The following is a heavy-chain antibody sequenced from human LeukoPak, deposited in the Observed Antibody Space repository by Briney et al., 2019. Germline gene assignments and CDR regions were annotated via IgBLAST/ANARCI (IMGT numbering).Heavy chain of an antibody. Sequence: SETLSLTCTVSGYSISNTYYWGWIRQPPGKGLEWIGSIYHTGSTYYNPSLKSRVTISVDTSKNQFSLRLSSVTAADTAVYYCASVPVAYFDWLLFYSWGQGTLVTVSS. CDR2: IYHTGST. J-gene: IGHJ4*02. CDR1: GYSISNTYY. CDR3: ASVPVAYFDWLLFYS. V-gene: IGHV4-38-2*02. D-gene: IGHD3-9*01.